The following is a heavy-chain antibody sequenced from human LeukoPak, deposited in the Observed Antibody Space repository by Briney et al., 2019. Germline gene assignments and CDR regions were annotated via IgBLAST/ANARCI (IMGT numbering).Heavy chain of an antibody. Sequence: GGSLRLSCAASGFTFRNYWMGWVRQAPGKGLEWVANTKPDGSAEYYADSVRGRFTTSRDNANNLLYLQMNRLRAEHTAVYYCARDGGLNTTFDYWGQGTLVTVSS. CDR1: GFTFRNYW. J-gene: IGHJ4*02. D-gene: IGHD2-15*01. CDR3: ARDGGLNTTFDY. V-gene: IGHV3-7*01. CDR2: TKPDGSAE.